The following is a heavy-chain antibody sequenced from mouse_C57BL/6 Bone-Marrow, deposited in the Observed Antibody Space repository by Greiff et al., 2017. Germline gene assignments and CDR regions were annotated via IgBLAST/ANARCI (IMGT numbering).Heavy chain of an antibody. D-gene: IGHD1-1*01. J-gene: IGHJ2*01. CDR2: IYPSDSET. CDR3: ARWITTVVSFDY. Sequence: VKLSCKASGYTFTSYWMDLVKQRTGQGLEWIGNIYPSDSETHYNQKFKDKATLTVDKSSSTAYMQLSSLTSEDSAVYYCARWITTVVSFDYWGKGTTLTVSS. CDR1: GYTFTSYW. V-gene: IGHV1-61*01.